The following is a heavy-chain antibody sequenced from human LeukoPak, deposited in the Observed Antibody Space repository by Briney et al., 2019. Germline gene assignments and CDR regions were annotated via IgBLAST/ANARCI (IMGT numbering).Heavy chain of an antibody. CDR2: IYHSGSA. V-gene: IGHV4-38-2*02. J-gene: IGHJ5*02. Sequence: SETLSLTCGVSGYSISSGYQWAWIRQSPGKGLEWIGSIYHSGSAHYNPSLKSRITISVETSKTQFSLNMSSVTAADTAVYYCARDPRWLTPDCTSTSCYENYFDPWGQGTLVTVSS. CDR3: ARDPRWLTPDCTSTSCYENYFDP. CDR1: GYSISSGYQ. D-gene: IGHD2-2*01.